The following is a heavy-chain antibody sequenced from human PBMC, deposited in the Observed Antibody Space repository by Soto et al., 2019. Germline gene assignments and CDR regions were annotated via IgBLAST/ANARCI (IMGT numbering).Heavy chain of an antibody. CDR3: ARVGGFTIFFWFDP. Sequence: QVQLQESGPGLVKPSGTLSLTCAVSGDSINSSSWWTWVRQPPGKGLEWIGEIYHSGITNYNPSLKSRVTISVDKSENQFSLKLSSVTAADTAVYYCARVGGFTIFFWFDPWGQGTLVTVSS. CDR1: GDSINSSSW. CDR2: IYHSGIT. V-gene: IGHV4-4*02. D-gene: IGHD3-9*01. J-gene: IGHJ5*02.